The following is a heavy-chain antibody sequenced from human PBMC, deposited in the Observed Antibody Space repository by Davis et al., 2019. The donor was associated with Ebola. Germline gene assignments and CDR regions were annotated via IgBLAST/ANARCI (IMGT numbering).Heavy chain of an antibody. CDR2: ISGSGDNT. CDR3: AKSNGGSCYSGTDY. V-gene: IGHV3-23*01. Sequence: GESLKISCAASGFTFSTYAMGWVRQAPGKGLEWVSGISGSGDNTYYAGSVKGRFTLSRDNSKNTLYLQMNSLRDEDTAVYYCAKSNGGSCYSGTDYWGQGSLVTVSS. D-gene: IGHD2-15*01. CDR1: GFTFSTYA. J-gene: IGHJ4*02.